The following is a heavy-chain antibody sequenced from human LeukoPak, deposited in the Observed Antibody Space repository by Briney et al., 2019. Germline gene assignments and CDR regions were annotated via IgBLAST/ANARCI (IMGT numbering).Heavy chain of an antibody. D-gene: IGHD3-3*01. CDR1: GFMFSSYG. CDR3: ARVIKGGYDFWSGPYDFDC. V-gene: IGHV3-30*02. J-gene: IGHJ4*02. CDR2: IRYDGSNK. Sequence: GGSLRLSCSTSGFMFSSYGMHWVRRAPGKGLEWVTFIRYDGSNKYYRDSVKGRFTISRDNSKNMLYLQMNSQRAEDTAVYYCARVIKGGYDFWSGPYDFDCWGQGTLVTVSP.